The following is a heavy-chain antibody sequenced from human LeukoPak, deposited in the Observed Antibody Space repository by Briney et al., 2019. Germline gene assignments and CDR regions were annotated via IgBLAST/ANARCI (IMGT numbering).Heavy chain of an antibody. CDR2: IYAGDSDT. Sequence: GESLKISCKGSGYIFPNYCLGWVRQMPGKGLEWMGFIYAGDSDTTYSPSFQGQVTISADKSINTVYLQWSNPKASDTATYYCARRGGGRDYYYMDVWGKGTTVTVSS. CDR3: ARRGGGRDYYYMDV. D-gene: IGHD3-16*01. V-gene: IGHV5-51*01. CDR1: GYIFPNYC. J-gene: IGHJ6*03.